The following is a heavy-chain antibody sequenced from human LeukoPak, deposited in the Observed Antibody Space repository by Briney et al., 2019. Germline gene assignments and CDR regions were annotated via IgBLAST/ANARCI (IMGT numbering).Heavy chain of an antibody. Sequence: SGPTLVKPTQTLTLTCTFSGLSLSTSGVGVGWIRQPPGKAVGRLDLIYWDDDKRYSPSLKSRLTITKDTSKNQVVLTMTNMDPVDTATYYCAQSILTGPFNWFAPWGQGTLVTVSS. J-gene: IGHJ5*02. CDR3: AQSILTGPFNWFAP. V-gene: IGHV2-5*02. CDR2: IYWDDDK. D-gene: IGHD3-9*01. CDR1: GLSLSTSGVG.